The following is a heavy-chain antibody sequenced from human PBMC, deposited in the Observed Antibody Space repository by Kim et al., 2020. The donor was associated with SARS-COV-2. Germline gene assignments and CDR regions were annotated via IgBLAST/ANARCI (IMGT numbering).Heavy chain of an antibody. D-gene: IGHD3-22*01. Sequence: GGSLRLSCAASGFTFSSYAMSWVRQAPGKGLEWVSVISGSGGSTYYADSVKGRFTISRDNSKNTLYLQMNSLRAEDTAVYYCAKEEGITMIVVVITGQHELGYWGQGTLVTVSS. J-gene: IGHJ4*02. CDR3: AKEEGITMIVVVITGQHELGY. V-gene: IGHV3-23*01. CDR2: ISGSGGST. CDR1: GFTFSSYA.